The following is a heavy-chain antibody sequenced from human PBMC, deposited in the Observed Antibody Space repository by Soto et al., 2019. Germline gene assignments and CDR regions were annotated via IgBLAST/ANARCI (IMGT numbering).Heavy chain of an antibody. CDR1: GYTFTSYA. CDR2: INAGNGNT. Sequence: ASVKVSSKAAGYTFTSYAMHWVRQAPGQRLEWMGWINAGNGNTKYSQKFQGRVTITRDTSASTAYMELSSLRSEDTAAYYCARDRYDFWSGYYFYYYMDVWGKGTTVTVSS. D-gene: IGHD3-3*01. J-gene: IGHJ6*03. CDR3: ARDRYDFWSGYYFYYYMDV. V-gene: IGHV1-3*01.